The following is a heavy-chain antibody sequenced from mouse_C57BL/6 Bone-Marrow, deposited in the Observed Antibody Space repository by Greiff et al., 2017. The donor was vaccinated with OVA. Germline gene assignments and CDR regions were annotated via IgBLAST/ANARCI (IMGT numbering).Heavy chain of an antibody. D-gene: IGHD1-1*01. V-gene: IGHV1-63*01. J-gene: IGHJ1*03. Sequence: QVQLQQSGAELVRPGTSVKMSCKASGYTFTNYWIGWAKQRPGHGLEWIGDIYPGGGYTNYNATFKGKATLTADTSSSTAYMQFSSLTSEDSAIYNCARWGYGSSYVGYFDVWGTGTTVTVSA. CDR2: IYPGGGYT. CDR1: GYTFTNYW. CDR3: ARWGYGSSYVGYFDV.